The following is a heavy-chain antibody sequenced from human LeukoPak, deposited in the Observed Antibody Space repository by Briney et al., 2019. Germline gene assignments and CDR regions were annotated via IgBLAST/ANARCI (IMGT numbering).Heavy chain of an antibody. D-gene: IGHD2-2*02. CDR1: GGSISSYY. Sequence: SETLSLTCTASGGSISSYYWSWIRQPPGKGLEWIGYIYYSGSTNYNPSLKSRVTISVDTSKNQFSLKLSSVTAADTAVYYCASSSGVVPAAIAAWGQGTLVTVSS. V-gene: IGHV4-59*08. CDR3: ASSSGVVPAAIAA. CDR2: IYYSGST. J-gene: IGHJ4*02.